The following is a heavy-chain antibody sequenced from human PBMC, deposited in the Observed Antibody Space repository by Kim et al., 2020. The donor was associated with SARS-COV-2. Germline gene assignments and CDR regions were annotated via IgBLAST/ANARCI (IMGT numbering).Heavy chain of an antibody. D-gene: IGHD3-10*01. J-gene: IGHJ1*01. V-gene: IGHV3-48*04. CDR3: AATMDRGIIIKRGYFQH. CDR1: GFTFSTYS. CDR2: ISSSSYTI. Sequence: GGSLRLSCAASGFTFSTYSMNWVRQAPGKGLEWVSYISSSSYTIYYADSVKGRFTIPRDNAKNSLYLQMNSLRAEDTAVYYCAATMDRGIIIKRGYFQHWGQGTLVTVSS.